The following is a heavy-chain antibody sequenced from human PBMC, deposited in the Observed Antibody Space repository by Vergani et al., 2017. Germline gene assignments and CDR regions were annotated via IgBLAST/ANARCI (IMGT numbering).Heavy chain of an antibody. Sequence: QVQLVQSGAEVKKPGSSVKVSCKASGGTFSSYAISWVRQAPGQGLEWMGGIIPIFGTANYAQKFQGSVTITADKSTSTAYMELSSLRSEDTAVYDCAGVGRYSTLAPPIPDAFDIWGQGTMVTVSS. CDR2: IIPIFGTA. CDR3: AGVGRYSTLAPPIPDAFDI. D-gene: IGHD3-9*01. CDR1: GGTFSSYA. V-gene: IGHV1-69*06. J-gene: IGHJ3*02.